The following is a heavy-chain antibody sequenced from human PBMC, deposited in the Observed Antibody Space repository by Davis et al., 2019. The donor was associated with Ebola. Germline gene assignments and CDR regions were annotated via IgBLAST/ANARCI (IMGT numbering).Heavy chain of an antibody. D-gene: IGHD2-15*01. Sequence: MPSETLSFTCTVSGGSISSYYWSWIRQPPGKGLEWIGYIYYSGSTNYNPSLKSRVTISVDTSKNQFSLKLSSVTAADTAVYYCARDLTLDYWGQGTLVTVSS. J-gene: IGHJ4*02. V-gene: IGHV4-59*01. CDR3: ARDLTLDY. CDR1: GGSISSYY. CDR2: IYYSGST.